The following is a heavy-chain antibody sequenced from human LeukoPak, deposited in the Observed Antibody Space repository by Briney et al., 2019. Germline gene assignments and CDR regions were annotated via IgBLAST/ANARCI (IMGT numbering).Heavy chain of an antibody. CDR1: GFTFSSYE. V-gene: IGHV3-48*03. CDR2: ISSSGSTI. CDR3: ARGSSSSLV. D-gene: IGHD6-6*01. J-gene: IGHJ6*04. Sequence: GGSLRLSCAASGFTFSSYEMNWVRQAPGKGLEWVSYISSSGSTIYYADSVKGRFTISRDNAKNTLYLQMNSLRAEDTAVYYCARGSSSSLVWGKGTTVTVSS.